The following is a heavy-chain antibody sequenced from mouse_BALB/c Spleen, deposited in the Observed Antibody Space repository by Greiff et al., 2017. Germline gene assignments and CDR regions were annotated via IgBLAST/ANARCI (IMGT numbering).Heavy chain of an antibody. J-gene: IGHJ4*01. CDR1: GFNIKDTY. Sequence: VQLKQSGAELVKPGASVKLSCTASGFNIKDTYMHWVKQRPEQGLEWIGRIDPANGNTKYDPKFQGKATITADTSSNTAYLQLSSLTSEDTAVYYCASENYYGSYYYAMDYWGQGTSVTVSS. CDR3: ASENYYGSYYYAMDY. CDR2: IDPANGNT. V-gene: IGHV14-3*02. D-gene: IGHD1-1*01.